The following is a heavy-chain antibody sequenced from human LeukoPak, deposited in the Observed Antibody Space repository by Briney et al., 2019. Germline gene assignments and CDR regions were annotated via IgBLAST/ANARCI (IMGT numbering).Heavy chain of an antibody. CDR1: GFPISGYW. V-gene: IGHV3-7*01. Sequence: GGSLRLSCAASGFPISGYWMDWVRQAPGKGMEWVANIKQDGSEQHYADSVKGRFTISRDNAKNSLYLEMNSLRGEDTAVYYRSRSLELWGQGALVTVSS. J-gene: IGHJ4*02. D-gene: IGHD3-10*01. CDR2: IKQDGSEQ. CDR3: SRSLEL.